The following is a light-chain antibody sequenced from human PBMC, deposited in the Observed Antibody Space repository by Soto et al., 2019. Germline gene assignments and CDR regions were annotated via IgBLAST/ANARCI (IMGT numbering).Light chain of an antibody. Sequence: EIVLTQSPGTLSLSPGERATLSCRASQSVSSNYLAWYQQKPGQAPRLLIHGASTRATGVPAWFSGSGSGTDYTLTISSLQFEDFAVYYCQKYNNWPPTFGQGTKVDIK. CDR1: QSVSSN. CDR2: GAS. J-gene: IGKJ1*01. V-gene: IGKV3-15*01. CDR3: QKYNNWPPT.